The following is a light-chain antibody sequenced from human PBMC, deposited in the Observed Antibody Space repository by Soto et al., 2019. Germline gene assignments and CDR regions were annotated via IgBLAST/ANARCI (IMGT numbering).Light chain of an antibody. J-gene: IGLJ1*01. CDR3: SSFSSSSTPRV. CDR2: EVS. Sequence: QSVLTQPASVSGSPGHSITISCTGTSGDVGGYNFVSWYQQHPGKAPKLIIYEVSNRPSGVSNRFSGSKSGNTASLTISGLQAEDEADYYCSSFSSSSTPRVFGTGTKLTVL. CDR1: SGDVGGYNF. V-gene: IGLV2-14*01.